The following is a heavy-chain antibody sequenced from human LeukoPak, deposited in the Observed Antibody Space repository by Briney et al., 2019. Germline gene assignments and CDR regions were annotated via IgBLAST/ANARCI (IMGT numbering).Heavy chain of an antibody. CDR3: ARAGHYDFWSGEGYGMDV. CDR2: IGTAGDT. V-gene: IGHV3-13*01. D-gene: IGHD3-3*01. J-gene: IGHJ6*02. CDR1: GFTFSSYD. Sequence: GGSLRLSCAASGFTFSSYDMHWVRQATGKGLEWVSAIGTAGDTYYPGSVKGRFTISRENAKNSFYLQMNSLRAGDTAVYYCARAGHYDFWSGEGYGMDVWGQGTTVTVSS.